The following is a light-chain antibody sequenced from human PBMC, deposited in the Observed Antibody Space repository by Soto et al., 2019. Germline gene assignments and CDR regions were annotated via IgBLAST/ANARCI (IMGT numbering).Light chain of an antibody. V-gene: IGKV3-20*01. J-gene: IGKJ1*01. CDR2: GAS. Sequence: EIVVPKSPCTLSLSAGERATLSCRTSQSVSSSYLAWYQQKPGQAPRLLIYGASSRATGIPDRFSGSGSGTDFTLTISRLEPEDFAVYYCQQYGSSPRTFGQGTKVDI. CDR1: QSVSSSY. CDR3: QQYGSSPRT.